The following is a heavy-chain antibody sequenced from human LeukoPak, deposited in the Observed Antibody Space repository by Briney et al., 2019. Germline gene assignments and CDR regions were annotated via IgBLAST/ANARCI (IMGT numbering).Heavy chain of an antibody. V-gene: IGHV3-23*01. J-gene: IGHJ3*02. D-gene: IGHD4/OR15-4a*01. Sequence: GGSLRLSCAASGFTFSNYPMSWVRQAPGKGLEWVSAISGSGGNTYYADSVKGRFTISRDNSKNTPYLQVNSLRAEDTAVYYCAKTGSTISHQYAFDIWGQGTMVTVSS. CDR1: GFTFSNYP. CDR2: ISGSGGNT. CDR3: AKTGSTISHQYAFDI.